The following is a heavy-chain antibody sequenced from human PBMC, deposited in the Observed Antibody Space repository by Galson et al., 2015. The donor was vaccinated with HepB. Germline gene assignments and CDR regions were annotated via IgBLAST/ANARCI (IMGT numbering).Heavy chain of an antibody. CDR1: GYTFTSYI. V-gene: IGHV1-3*01. CDR3: ARDAIAVAPLIY. J-gene: IGHJ4*02. Sequence: SVKVSCKASGYTFTSYIIHWMRQAPGQRLEWMGWINAGSGTREYSQKFQGRVTITRDTSASTAYMELSSLRSEDTAVYYCARDAIAVAPLIYWGQGTLVTVSS. D-gene: IGHD6-19*01. CDR2: INAGSGTR.